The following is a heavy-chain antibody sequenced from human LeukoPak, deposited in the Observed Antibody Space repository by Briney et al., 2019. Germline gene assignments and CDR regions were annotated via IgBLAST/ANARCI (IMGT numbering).Heavy chain of an antibody. D-gene: IGHD2-15*01. J-gene: IGHJ4*02. CDR2: IWYDGSNK. CDR3: AKDRGRYCSGGSCYLFDY. CDR1: GFTFSSYG. V-gene: IGHV3-30*02. Sequence: GGSLRLSCAASGFTFSSYGMHWVRQAPGKGLEWGAVIWYDGSNKYYADSVKGRFTISRDNSKNTLYLQMNSLRAEDTAVYYCAKDRGRYCSGGSCYLFDYWGQGTLVTVSS.